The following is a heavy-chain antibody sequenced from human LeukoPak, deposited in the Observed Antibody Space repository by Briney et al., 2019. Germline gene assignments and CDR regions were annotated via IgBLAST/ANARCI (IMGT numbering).Heavy chain of an antibody. J-gene: IGHJ4*02. V-gene: IGHV1-69*04. CDR3: ARHRENRYYGGNFDY. CDR2: IIPILGIA. D-gene: IGHD4-23*01. CDR1: GGTVINYA. Sequence: ASVTVSCMASGGTVINYAISWVRQAPGQGLEGMGRIIPILGIANYAQKFQGRVTITADKSTSTAYMELSSLRSEDTAVYYCARHRENRYYGGNFDYWGQGTLVTVSS.